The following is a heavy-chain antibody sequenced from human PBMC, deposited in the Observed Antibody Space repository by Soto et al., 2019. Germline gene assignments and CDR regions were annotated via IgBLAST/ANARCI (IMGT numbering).Heavy chain of an antibody. CDR1: VFTFSTYE. Sequence: SLRLSCTASVFTFSTYEMNWVRQAPGKGLEWVSYISSSGTTMYYADSVKGRFSISRDNAKSSLFLQMNSLRAEDTAVYYCVRRYCSSASCTFDFWGQGALVTVS. CDR2: ISSSGTTM. D-gene: IGHD2-2*01. CDR3: VRRYCSSASCTFDF. V-gene: IGHV3-48*03. J-gene: IGHJ4*02.